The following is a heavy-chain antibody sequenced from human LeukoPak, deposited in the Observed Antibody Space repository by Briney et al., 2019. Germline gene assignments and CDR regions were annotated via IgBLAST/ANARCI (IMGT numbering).Heavy chain of an antibody. D-gene: IGHD3-22*01. CDR2: IYYSGGT. CDR1: GGSISSYY. CDR3: ARDTYYYDSSGYSYYYYYGMDV. V-gene: IGHV4-59*01. Sequence: PSETLSLTCTVSGGSISSYYWSWIRQPPGKGLEWIGYIYYSGGTNYNPSLKSRVTISVDTSKNQFSLKLSSVTAADTAVYYCARDTYYYDSSGYSYYYYYGMDVWGQGTTVTVSS. J-gene: IGHJ6*02.